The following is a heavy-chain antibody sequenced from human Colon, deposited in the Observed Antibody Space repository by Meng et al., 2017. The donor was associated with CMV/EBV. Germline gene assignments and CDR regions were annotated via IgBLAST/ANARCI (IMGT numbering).Heavy chain of an antibody. Sequence: QVQRPGSGPRLVKPSATLSPTCTVSGGSISSPSYYWAWVRQPPGKGLEWIGSIYYTGGTFYSPSLKSRVTISIDTSKNHFSLKLNSVTAADTAMYYCTRETGGSSLAYWGQGILVTVSS. V-gene: IGHV4-39*02. CDR3: TRETGGSSLAY. D-gene: IGHD6-13*01. CDR1: GGSISSPSYY. J-gene: IGHJ4*02. CDR2: IYYTGGT.